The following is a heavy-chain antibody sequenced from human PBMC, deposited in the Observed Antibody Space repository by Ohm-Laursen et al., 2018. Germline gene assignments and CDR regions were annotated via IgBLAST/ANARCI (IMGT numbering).Heavy chain of an antibody. CDR3: AKDRLRLGELSWNYFDY. CDR2: ISWNSGSI. V-gene: IGHV3-9*01. D-gene: IGHD3-16*02. CDR1: GFTFDDYA. Sequence: SLRLSCAASGFTFDDYAMHWVRQAPGKGLEWVSGISWNSGSIGYADSVKGRFTISRDNAKNSLYLQMDSLRAEDTALYYCAKDRLRLGELSWNYFDYWGQGTLVTVSS. J-gene: IGHJ4*02.